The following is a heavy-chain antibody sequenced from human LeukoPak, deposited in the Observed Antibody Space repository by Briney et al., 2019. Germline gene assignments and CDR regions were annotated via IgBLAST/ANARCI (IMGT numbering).Heavy chain of an antibody. CDR3: TRMTTGHDY. CDR1: GVSFDDYY. Sequence: SETLSLTCAVSGVSFDDYYWAWVRQTPGKGLEWIGEINHSGYTNDSPSLKSQVTLSIDTSRKQFSLNLRSVTVADAGIYYCTRMTTGHDYWGQGTLVTVSS. CDR2: INHSGYT. J-gene: IGHJ4*02. V-gene: IGHV4-34*01. D-gene: IGHD4-17*01.